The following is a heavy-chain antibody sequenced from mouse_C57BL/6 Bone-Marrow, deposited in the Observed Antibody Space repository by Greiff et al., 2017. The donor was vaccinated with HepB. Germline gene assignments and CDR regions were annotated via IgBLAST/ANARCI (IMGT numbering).Heavy chain of an antibody. V-gene: IGHV1-69*01. J-gene: IGHJ2*01. CDR3: ARDYDLYYFDY. CDR1: GYTFTSYW. Sequence: VQVVESGAELVMPGASVKLSCKASGYTFTSYWMHWVKQRPGQGLEWIGEIDPSDSYTNYNQKFKGKSTLTVDKSSSTAYMQLSSLTSEDSAVYYCARDYDLYYFDYWGQGTTLTVSS. D-gene: IGHD2-4*01. CDR2: IDPSDSYT.